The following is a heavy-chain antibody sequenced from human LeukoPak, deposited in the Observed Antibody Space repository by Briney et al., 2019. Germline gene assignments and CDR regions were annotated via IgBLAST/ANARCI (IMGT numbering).Heavy chain of an antibody. CDR1: GGSISSYY. V-gene: IGHV4-59*01. CDR3: ARDAGYCSGGSCYLGLYYYYGMDV. J-gene: IGHJ6*02. CDR2: IYYCGST. Sequence: SETLSLTCTVSGGSISSYYWSWIRQPSGKGLEWIGYIYYCGSTNYNPSLKSRVTISVDTSKNQFSRKLSSVTAADTAVYYCARDAGYCSGGSCYLGLYYYYGMDVWGQGTTVTVSS. D-gene: IGHD2-15*01.